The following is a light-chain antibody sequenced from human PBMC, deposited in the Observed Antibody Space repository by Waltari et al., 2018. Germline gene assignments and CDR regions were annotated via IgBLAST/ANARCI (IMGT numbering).Light chain of an antibody. CDR3: MQGSHWPYT. CDR2: KVS. Sequence: DVVLTQSPLSLPVTLGQPASISCRSSQSLVSSDGKTSLNWIQQRPGQSPRRLIYKVSNWDPNLGVPDKFSGSGSGTDFTLKISRVEAEDVGFYTCMQGSHWPYTFGQGTKLEIE. J-gene: IGKJ2*01. CDR1: QSLVSSDGKTS. V-gene: IGKV2D-30*01.